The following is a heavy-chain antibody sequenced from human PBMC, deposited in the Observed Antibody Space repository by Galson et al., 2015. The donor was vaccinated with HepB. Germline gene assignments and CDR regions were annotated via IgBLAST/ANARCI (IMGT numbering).Heavy chain of an antibody. J-gene: IGHJ4*02. CDR3: AKGIAARPICSDY. D-gene: IGHD6-6*01. V-gene: IGHV3-53*01. CDR2: HYSGGNT. CDR1: GFTVSDNY. Sequence: SLRLSCAASGFTVSDNYMNWVRQAPGKGLEWVSVHYSGGNTYYADSVKGRFTISRDNSKNTLYLQMNSLRAEDTAVYYCAKGIAARPICSDYWGQGTLVTVSS.